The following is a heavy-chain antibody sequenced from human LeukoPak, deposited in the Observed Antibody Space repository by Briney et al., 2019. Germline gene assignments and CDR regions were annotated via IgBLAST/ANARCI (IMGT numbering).Heavy chain of an antibody. CDR3: ARVGIYYGSGSYAYYMDV. CDR1: GGSISSGDYY. D-gene: IGHD3-10*01. J-gene: IGHJ6*03. Sequence: PSETLSLTCTVSGGSISSGDYYWSWIRQPPGKGLEWIGYIYYSGSTYYNPPLKSRVTISVDTSKNQFSLKLSSVTAADTAVYYCARVGIYYGSGSYAYYMDVWGKGTTVTVSS. CDR2: IYYSGST. V-gene: IGHV4-30-4*08.